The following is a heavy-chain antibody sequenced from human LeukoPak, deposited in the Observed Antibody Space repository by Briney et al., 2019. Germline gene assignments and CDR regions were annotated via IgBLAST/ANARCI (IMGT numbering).Heavy chain of an antibody. D-gene: IGHD2-15*01. CDR3: ARRGVVVAAASDSGFDY. J-gene: IGHJ4*02. V-gene: IGHV4-34*01. Sequence: SETLSLTCAVYGGSFSGYYWSWIRQPPGKGLEWIGEINHSGSTNYNPSLKSRVTISVDTSKNQFSLKLSSVTAADTAVYYCARRGVVVAAASDSGFDYWGQGTLVIVSS. CDR1: GGSFSGYY. CDR2: INHSGST.